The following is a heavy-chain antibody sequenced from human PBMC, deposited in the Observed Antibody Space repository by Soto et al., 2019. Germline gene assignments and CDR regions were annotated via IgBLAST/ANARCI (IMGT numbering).Heavy chain of an antibody. V-gene: IGHV4-34*01. CDR1: AGSFSPCY. D-gene: IGHD2-2*01. CDR2: INHSGST. CDR3: ARRLRKCQAD. J-gene: IGHJ4*02. Sequence: SEALPHTTSVYAGSFSPCYWSWIRQPLGKGLEWIGEINHSGSTNYNPSLKSRVTISVDTSKNQFSLKLSSVNAADTALYYCARRLRKCQADWCLGTLVT.